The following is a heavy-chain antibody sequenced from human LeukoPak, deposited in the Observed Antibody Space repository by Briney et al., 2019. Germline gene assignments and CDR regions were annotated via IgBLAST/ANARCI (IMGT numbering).Heavy chain of an antibody. D-gene: IGHD3-16*01. CDR3: ARAADRAGYYDLTAYRIDAFDI. CDR2: IYYSGST. CDR1: GGSISSSSYY. V-gene: IGHV4-61*05. J-gene: IGHJ3*02. Sequence: SETLSLTCTVSGGSISSSSYYWGWIRQPPGKGLEWIGYIYYSGSTNYNPSLKSRVTISVDTSKNQFSLKLSSVTAADTAVYYCARAADRAGYYDLTAYRIDAFDIWGQGTMVTVSS.